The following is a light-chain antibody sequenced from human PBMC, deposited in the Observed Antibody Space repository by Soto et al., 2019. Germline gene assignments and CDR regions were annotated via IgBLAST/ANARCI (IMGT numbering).Light chain of an antibody. CDR2: DAS. CDR1: QSISSW. Sequence: IEVTQSPSSLAASLGDRVTITCRASQSISSWLAWYQQKPGKAPKLLIYDASSLESGVPSRFSGSGSGTEFTLTISSLQPDDFATYYCQQYNSYRWTFGQGAKVDIK. V-gene: IGKV1-5*01. CDR3: QQYNSYRWT. J-gene: IGKJ1*01.